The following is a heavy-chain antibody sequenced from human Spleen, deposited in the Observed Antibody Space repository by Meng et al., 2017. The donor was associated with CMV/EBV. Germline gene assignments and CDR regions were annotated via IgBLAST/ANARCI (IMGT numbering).Heavy chain of an antibody. CDR1: GGTSSSHG. CDR2: IIPILGTA. CDR3: ARGDSSAYFTTTFDY. D-gene: IGHD3-22*01. J-gene: IGHJ4*02. V-gene: IGHV1-69*05. Sequence: SVKVSCKASGGTSSSHGISWVRQAPGQGLEWVGGIIPILGTANYAQKFQGRVTITTDESTSTAYMELSDLRSEDTAVYYCARGDSSAYFTTTFDYWGQGTLVTVSS.